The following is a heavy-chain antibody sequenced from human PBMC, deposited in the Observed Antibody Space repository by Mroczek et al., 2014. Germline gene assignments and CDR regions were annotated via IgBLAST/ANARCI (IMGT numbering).Heavy chain of an antibody. CDR1: GYTFTSYG. CDR3: ARDNIQTGTTSVPYYFDY. Sequence: QVQLVESGAEVKKPGASVKVSCKASGYTFTSYGISWVRQAPGQGLEWMGWISAYNGNTNYAQKLQGRVTMTTDTSTSTAYMELRSLRSDDTAVYYCARDNIQTGTTSVPYYFDYWGQGTLVTVSS. CDR2: ISAYNGNT. V-gene: IGHV1-18*01. D-gene: IGHD1-7*01. J-gene: IGHJ4*02.